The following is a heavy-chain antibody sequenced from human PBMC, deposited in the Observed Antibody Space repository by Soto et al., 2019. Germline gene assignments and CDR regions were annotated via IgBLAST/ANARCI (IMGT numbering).Heavy chain of an antibody. CDR3: AKVDYGPAP. J-gene: IGHJ5*02. CDR1: GVTLSSYG. Sequence: GGSLRLSCAISGVTLSSYGWNWVRQAPGKGLEWVSAISGGGGSTYYADSVKGRFTLSRDNSKNTLYLQINSLRAEDTAVYYRAKVDYGPAPWGKGTRVPVSS. CDR2: ISGGGGST. D-gene: IGHD3-16*01. V-gene: IGHV3-23*01.